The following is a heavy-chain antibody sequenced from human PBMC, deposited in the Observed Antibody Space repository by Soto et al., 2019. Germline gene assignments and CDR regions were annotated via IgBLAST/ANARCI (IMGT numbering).Heavy chain of an antibody. J-gene: IGHJ5*02. Sequence: ASVKVACKASGGTFSSYTISWVRQAPGQGLEWMGRIIPILGIANYAQKFQGRVTITADKSASTAYMELSSLRSEDTAVYYCARDQGVVVAENWFDPWGQGTLVTVSS. CDR1: GGTFSSYT. CDR2: IIPILGIA. CDR3: ARDQGVVVAENWFDP. V-gene: IGHV1-69*04. D-gene: IGHD2-15*01.